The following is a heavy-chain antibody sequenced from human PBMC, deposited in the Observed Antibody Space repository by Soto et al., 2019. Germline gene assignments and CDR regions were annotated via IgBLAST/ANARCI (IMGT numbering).Heavy chain of an antibody. CDR3: ARNGGSTWYYFDS. CDR2: VSHTGRT. CDR1: GGSFTGYY. Sequence: QVQLQQWGAGLLKPSETLSLTCAVNGGSFTGYYGCWIRQSPGKGLEWIGEVSHTGRTNYNPSLKSRVXXSXDXXNNQFFLNLNSVTAADTGVYYCARNGGSTWYYFDSWGQGTVVTVSS. J-gene: IGHJ4*02. D-gene: IGHD6-13*01. V-gene: IGHV4-34*01.